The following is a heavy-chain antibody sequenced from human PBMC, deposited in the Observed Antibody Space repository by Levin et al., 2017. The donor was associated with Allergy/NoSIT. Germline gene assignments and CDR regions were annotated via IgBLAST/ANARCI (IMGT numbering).Heavy chain of an antibody. Sequence: GESLKISCKASGYTFSGYYMHWVRQAPGQGLEWMGWINPNSGDTDYAQKFQGRVTMTRDTSISTAYIELRRLRSDDTAVYYCARATYDFWSGYKTRVFDSWGQGTLVTVSS. V-gene: IGHV1-2*02. CDR2: INPNSGDT. CDR1: GYTFSGYY. D-gene: IGHD3-3*01. J-gene: IGHJ4*02. CDR3: ARATYDFWSGYKTRVFDS.